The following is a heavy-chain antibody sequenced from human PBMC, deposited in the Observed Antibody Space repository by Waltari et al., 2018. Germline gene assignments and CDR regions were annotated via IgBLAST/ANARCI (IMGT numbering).Heavy chain of an antibody. CDR1: GFTFSRYS. CDR3: ARSTVVKGRSFDF. Sequence: EVQLVESGGVLVQPGGSLRLSCAAAGFTFSRYSMHWVRQAPGKGLEWVSFISGSSAFIDYADSVKGRFTISRDNDKNSMYLEMNSLRAEDTAVYYCARSTVVKGRSFDFWGQGTRVTVSS. CDR2: ISGSSAFI. V-gene: IGHV3-48*01. J-gene: IGHJ4*02. D-gene: IGHD2-15*01.